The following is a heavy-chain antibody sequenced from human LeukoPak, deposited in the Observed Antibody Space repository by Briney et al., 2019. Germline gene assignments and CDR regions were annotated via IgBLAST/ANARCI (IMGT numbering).Heavy chain of an antibody. CDR2: IYYSGTT. Sequence: SETLSLACALSGDSFSSGYWNWIRQPPGKGLEWIGYIYYSGTTNSNPSLESRVTVSVDTSKKYCSLKLTSVTAADTAVYFCARGDPAGLFDSWGQAHLVTVSS. J-gene: IGHJ4*02. CDR3: ARGDPAGLFDS. D-gene: IGHD3-10*01. CDR1: GDSFSSGY. V-gene: IGHV4-59*01.